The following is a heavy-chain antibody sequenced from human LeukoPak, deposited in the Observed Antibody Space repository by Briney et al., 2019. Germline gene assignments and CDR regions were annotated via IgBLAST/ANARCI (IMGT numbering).Heavy chain of an antibody. CDR2: ISYDGSNK. J-gene: IGHJ4*02. D-gene: IGHD3-10*01. CDR1: GFTFSSYA. CDR3: ARPYSGSYSGSFDY. V-gene: IGHV3-30-3*01. Sequence: GGSLRLSCAASGFTFSSYAMHWVRQAPGKGLEWVAVISYDGSNKYYADSVKGRFTISRDNSKNTLYLQMNSLRAEDTAVYYCARPYSGSYSGSFDYWGQGALVTVSS.